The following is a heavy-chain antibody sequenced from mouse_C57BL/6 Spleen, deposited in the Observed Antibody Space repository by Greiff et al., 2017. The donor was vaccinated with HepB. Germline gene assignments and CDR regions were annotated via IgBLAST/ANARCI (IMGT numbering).Heavy chain of an antibody. V-gene: IGHV5-2*01. CDR1: EYEFPSHD. CDR3: ARWLGGAWFAY. Sequence: VQLQQSGGGLVQPGESLKLSCDSNEYEFPSHDMSWVRKTPEKRLELVAAINSDGGSTYYPDTMERRFIISRDNTKKTLYLQMSSLRSEDTALYYCARWLGGAWFAYWGQGTLVTVSA. D-gene: IGHD2-2*01. J-gene: IGHJ3*01. CDR2: INSDGGST.